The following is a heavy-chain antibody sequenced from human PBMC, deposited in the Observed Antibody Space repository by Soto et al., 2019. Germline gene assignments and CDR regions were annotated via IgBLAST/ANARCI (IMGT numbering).Heavy chain of an antibody. CDR3: ARGSRQQPPGGEYYYYYYMDV. CDR2: INHSGST. CDR1: GGSFSGYY. V-gene: IGHV4-34*01. J-gene: IGHJ6*03. Sequence: SETRSLTCAFYGGSFSGYYWSWIRQPPGKGLEWIGEINHSGSTNYNPSLKSRVTISVDTSKNQFSLKLSSVTAADTAVYYCARGSRQQPPGGEYYYYYYMDVWGKGTTVTVSS. D-gene: IGHD3-16*01.